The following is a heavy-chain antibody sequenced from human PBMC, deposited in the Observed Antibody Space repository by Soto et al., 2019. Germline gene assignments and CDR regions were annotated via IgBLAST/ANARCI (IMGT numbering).Heavy chain of an antibody. CDR1: GGSISSGDYY. CDR2: IYYSGST. J-gene: IGHJ4*02. V-gene: IGHV4-30-4*01. CDR3: AREVYYGSGSYPDY. Sequence: QVQLQESGPGLVKPSQTLSLTCTVSGGSISSGDYYWSWILQPPGEGLEWIGCIYYSGSTYYNTYLTSRFTISVDTSKNQFSLQMSSVTAADTAVYYCAREVYYGSGSYPDYWGQGTLVTVSS. D-gene: IGHD3-10*01.